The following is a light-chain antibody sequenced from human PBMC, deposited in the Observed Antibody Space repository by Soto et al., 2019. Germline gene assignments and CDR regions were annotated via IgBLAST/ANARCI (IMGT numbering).Light chain of an antibody. CDR2: GAS. CDR3: QQYNNWPPWT. CDR1: QSVGRT. Sequence: EIVMTQSPATLSVSPGERATLSCRASQSVGRTLAWYQQKPGQSPRLLVYGASTRANGTPARFSGSGSGTEFTLTISSLQSEDVAVYYCQQYNNWPPWTFGQGTKVEIK. V-gene: IGKV3-15*01. J-gene: IGKJ1*01.